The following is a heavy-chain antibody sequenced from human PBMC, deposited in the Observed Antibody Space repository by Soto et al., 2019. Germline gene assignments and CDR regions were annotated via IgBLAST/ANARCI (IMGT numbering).Heavy chain of an antibody. V-gene: IGHV4-30-2*01. D-gene: IGHD3-3*01. J-gene: IGHJ5*02. CDR2: IYHSGST. CDR1: GGSISSGGYS. Sequence: SETLSLTCAVSGGSISSGGYSWSWIRQPPGKGLEWIGYIYHSGSTYYNPSLKSRVTISVDRSKNQFSLKLSSVTAADTAVYYCARIYYDFWSGYYRREQNNWFDPWGQGTLVTVSS. CDR3: ARIYYDFWSGYYRREQNNWFDP.